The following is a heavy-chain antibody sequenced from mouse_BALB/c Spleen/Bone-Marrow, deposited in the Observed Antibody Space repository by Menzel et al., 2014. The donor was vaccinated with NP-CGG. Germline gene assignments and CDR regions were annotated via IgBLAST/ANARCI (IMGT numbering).Heavy chain of an antibody. V-gene: IGHV5-12-2*01. D-gene: IGHD4-1*01. CDR2: VSNGGGST. CDR3: ATGTFAY. CDR1: GFTFSSYT. J-gene: IGHJ3*01. Sequence: GKLVESGGGLVQPGGSLKLSCAASGFTFSSYTMSWVRQTPEKRLEWVAYVSNGGGSTYYPDTVKGRFTISRDNAKNTLYLQMSSLKSEDTAMYYCATGTFAYWGQGTLVTVSA.